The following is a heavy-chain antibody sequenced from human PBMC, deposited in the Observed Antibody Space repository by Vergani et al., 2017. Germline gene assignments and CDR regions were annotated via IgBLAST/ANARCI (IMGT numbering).Heavy chain of an antibody. V-gene: IGHV3-30*02. D-gene: IGHD5-12*01. J-gene: IGHJ4*02. CDR2: IRYDGSNK. CDR3: ATTDIVATIFDY. CDR1: GFTFSSYG. Sequence: QVQLVESGGGVVQPGGSLRLPCAASGFTFSSYGMHWVRQAPGKGLEWVAFIRYDGSNKYYADSVKGRFTISRDNSKNTLYLQMNSLRAEDTAVYYCATTDIVATIFDYWSQGTLVTVSS.